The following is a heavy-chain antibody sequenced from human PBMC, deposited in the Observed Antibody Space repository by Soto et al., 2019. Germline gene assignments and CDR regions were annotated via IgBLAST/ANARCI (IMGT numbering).Heavy chain of an antibody. D-gene: IGHD5-12*01. CDR3: ASVSSGYDYGGPVFDY. CDR2: IYYSGST. V-gene: IGHV4-31*03. J-gene: IGHJ4*02. Sequence: PSETLSLTCTVSGGSISSGGYYWGWIRQHPGKGLEWIGYIYYSGSTYYNPSLKSRVTISVDTSKNQFSLKLSSVTAADTAVYYCASVSSGYDYGGPVFDYWGQGTLVTVSS. CDR1: GGSISSGGYY.